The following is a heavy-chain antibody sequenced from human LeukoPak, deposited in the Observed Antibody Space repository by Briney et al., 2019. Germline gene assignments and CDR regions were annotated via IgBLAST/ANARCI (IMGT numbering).Heavy chain of an antibody. CDR2: IIPILGIA. V-gene: IGHV1-69*04. CDR3: ARERASWIQLSLPASLPI. J-gene: IGHJ4*02. D-gene: IGHD5-18*01. Sequence: ASVTVSCKASGGTFSNYGIGWVRQAPGQGLEWMGRIIPILGIANYAQKFQGRVTITADKSTSTAYMELSSLRSEDTAVYYCARERASWIQLSLPASLPIWGQGTLVTVSS. CDR1: GGTFSNYG.